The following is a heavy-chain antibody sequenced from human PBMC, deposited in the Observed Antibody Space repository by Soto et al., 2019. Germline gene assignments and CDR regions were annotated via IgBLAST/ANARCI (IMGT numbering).Heavy chain of an antibody. J-gene: IGHJ6*02. CDR1: GYTFTSYA. D-gene: IGHD2-2*01. V-gene: IGHV1-3*01. CDR2: INAGNGNT. Sequence: QVQLVQSGAEVKKPGASVKVSCKASGYTFTSYAMHWVRQAPGQRLEWMGWINAGNGNTKYSQKFQGRVTITRDTSASTAYMELSRLRSEDTAVYYCAIGGYCSSTSCYADYYYGMDVWGQGTTVTVSS. CDR3: AIGGYCSSTSCYADYYYGMDV.